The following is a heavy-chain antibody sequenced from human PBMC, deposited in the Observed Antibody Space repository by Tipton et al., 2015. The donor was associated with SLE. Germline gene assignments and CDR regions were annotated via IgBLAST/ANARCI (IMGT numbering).Heavy chain of an antibody. CDR1: GGSISRYY. J-gene: IGHJ2*01. V-gene: IGHV4-4*07. CDR2: IHSSGST. CDR3: AREFLNPVTTVHYYFDL. D-gene: IGHD4-11*01. Sequence: TLSLTCTVFGGSISRYYWSWIRQPAGKGLEWIGQIHSSGSTSYNPSLKSRVSISVDMSKNHFPLKLISVTAADTAVYYCAREFLNPVTTVHYYFDLWGRGTLVTVSP.